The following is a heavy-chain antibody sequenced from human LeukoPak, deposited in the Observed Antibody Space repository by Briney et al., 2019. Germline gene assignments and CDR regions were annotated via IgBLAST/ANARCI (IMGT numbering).Heavy chain of an antibody. J-gene: IGHJ4*02. V-gene: IGHV3-23*01. CDR2: ISGSGGGT. D-gene: IGHD2-15*01. CDR3: AKDRQGILFY. CDR1: GFTFSSYA. Sequence: PGGSLRLSCVASGFTFSSYAMSWVRQAPGKGLEWVSTISGSGGGTYYADSVKGRFTISRDNSKNTLYLEMNSLRAEDTAAYYWAKDRQGILFYWGQGTLVTVSS.